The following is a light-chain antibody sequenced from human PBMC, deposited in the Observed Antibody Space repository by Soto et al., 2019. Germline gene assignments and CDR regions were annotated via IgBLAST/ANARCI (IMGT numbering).Light chain of an antibody. J-gene: IGLJ2*01. CDR1: SSDVGGYNY. Sequence: QSALTQPASVSGSPGQSITIACTGSSSDVGGYNYVSWYQQHPGKVSELMIYEVSNRPSGVSNRFSGSKSGNTASLTISGLQAEDEADYYCSSYTSSNTLVFGGGTKVTVL. CDR2: EVS. V-gene: IGLV2-14*01. CDR3: SSYTSSNTLV.